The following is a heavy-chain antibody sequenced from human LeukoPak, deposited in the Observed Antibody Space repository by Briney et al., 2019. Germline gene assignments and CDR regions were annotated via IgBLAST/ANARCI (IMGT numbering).Heavy chain of an antibody. CDR3: ARSLLSAGSGSYGFDP. V-gene: IGHV4-30-4*01. CDR1: GGSISSGDYY. J-gene: IGHJ5*02. Sequence: TSETLSLTCSVSGGSISSGDYYWSWIRQPPGNGLEWIVHIYYSGSTHHYPSLKSRVTISVDTSKNQFSLKLSAVTATDTAVYYCARSLLSAGSGSYGFDPWGQGTLVTVSS. D-gene: IGHD3-10*01. CDR2: IYYSGST.